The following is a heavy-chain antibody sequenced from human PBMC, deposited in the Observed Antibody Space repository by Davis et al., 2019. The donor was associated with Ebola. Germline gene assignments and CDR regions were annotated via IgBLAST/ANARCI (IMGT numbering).Heavy chain of an antibody. V-gene: IGHV3-30*18. Sequence: GESLKISCAASGFTFSSYGMHWVRQAPGKGLEWVAVISYDGSNKYYADSVKGRFTISRDNSKNTLYLQMNSLRAEDTAVYYCAKDTSAGASDYWGQGTLVTVSS. CDR3: AKDTSAGASDY. CDR1: GFTFSSYG. D-gene: IGHD1-26*01. J-gene: IGHJ4*02. CDR2: ISYDGSNK.